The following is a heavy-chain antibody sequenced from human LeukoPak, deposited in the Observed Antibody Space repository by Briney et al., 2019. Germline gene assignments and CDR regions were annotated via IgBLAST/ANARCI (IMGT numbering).Heavy chain of an antibody. V-gene: IGHV4-30-4*01. Sequence: SETLSLTCTVSGGSISSGDYYWSWIRQPPGKGLEWIGYISYSGSTYYNPSLKSRVTISVDTSKNQFSLKLSSVTAADTAVYYCARLELELSRDYWGQGTLVTVSS. CDR2: ISYSGST. J-gene: IGHJ4*02. CDR3: ARLELELSRDY. D-gene: IGHD1-7*01. CDR1: GGSISSGDYY.